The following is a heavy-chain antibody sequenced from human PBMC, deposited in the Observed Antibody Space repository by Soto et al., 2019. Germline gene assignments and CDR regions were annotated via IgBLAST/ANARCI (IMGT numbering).Heavy chain of an antibody. J-gene: IGHJ6*02. Sequence: ASVKVSCKASGYTFTSYGISWVRQAPGQRLEWMGWISAYNGNTNYAQKLQGRVTMTTDTSTSTAYMELRSLRSDDTAVYYCATNVIVARFFGVANYYYYGMDVWGQGTTVTVSS. CDR3: ATNVIVARFFGVANYYYYGMDV. CDR2: ISAYNGNT. D-gene: IGHD3-3*01. CDR1: GYTFTSYG. V-gene: IGHV1-18*04.